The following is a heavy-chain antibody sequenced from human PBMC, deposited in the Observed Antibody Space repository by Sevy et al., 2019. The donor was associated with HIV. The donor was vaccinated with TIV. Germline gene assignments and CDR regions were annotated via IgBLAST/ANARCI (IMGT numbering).Heavy chain of an antibody. J-gene: IGHJ5*02. Sequence: GGSLRLSCAASGFTFSSYWMNWIRQAPGRGLEWVANIKQDGSEKYYVDSVKGRFTISRDNARNSLYLEMNTLRSEDTAVYYCATSGGETWGQGTLVTVSS. CDR1: GFTFSSYW. D-gene: IGHD3-16*01. CDR2: IKQDGSEK. V-gene: IGHV3-7*01. CDR3: ATSGGET.